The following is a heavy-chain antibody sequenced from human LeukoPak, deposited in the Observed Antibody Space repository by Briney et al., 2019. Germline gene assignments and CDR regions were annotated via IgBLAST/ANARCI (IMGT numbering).Heavy chain of an antibody. CDR2: IGDDGGDP. CDR1: GFIFSNYW. V-gene: IGHV3-74*01. D-gene: IGHD5-12*01. J-gene: IGHJ4*02. Sequence: GGSLRLSCAASGFIFSNYWMHWVRQAPGKGLVWVSRIGDDGGDPSYADSVKGRFTISRDNSKNTLYLQMNSLRAEDTAVYYCARVATSHEAYWGQGTLVTVSS. CDR3: ARVATSHEAY.